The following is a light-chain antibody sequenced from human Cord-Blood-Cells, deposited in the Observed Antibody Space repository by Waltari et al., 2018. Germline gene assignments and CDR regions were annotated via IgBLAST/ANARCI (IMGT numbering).Light chain of an antibody. Sequence: TQSPATLSLSPGERATLSCRASQSVSSYLAWYQQKPGQAPRLLIYDASNRATGISARFSGSGSGTDFTLTISSLEPEDFAVYYCQQRSDWPPYTFGQGTKLEIK. CDR2: DAS. J-gene: IGKJ2*01. V-gene: IGKV3-11*01. CDR3: QQRSDWPPYT. CDR1: QSVSSY.